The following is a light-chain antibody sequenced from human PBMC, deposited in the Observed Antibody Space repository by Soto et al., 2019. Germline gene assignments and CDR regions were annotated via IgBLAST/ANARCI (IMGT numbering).Light chain of an antibody. CDR3: GTWDSSLSVVV. V-gene: IGLV1-51*01. CDR2: DNN. Sequence: QSALTQPPSVSAAPGQKVTISCSGSSSNIGNNYVSWYQQFPGTAPKLLIYDNNQRPSGMSDRFSVSKSGTSATLGITGLQTGDEADYYCGTWDSSLSVVVFGGGTKLTVL. CDR1: SSNIGNNY. J-gene: IGLJ2*01.